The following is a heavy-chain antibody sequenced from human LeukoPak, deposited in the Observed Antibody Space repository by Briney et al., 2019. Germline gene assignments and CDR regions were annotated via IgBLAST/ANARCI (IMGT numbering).Heavy chain of an antibody. CDR3: ARAATYLGYCSSTSCRNNYFDY. V-gene: IGHV4-34*01. CDR2: ISHSGST. D-gene: IGHD2-2*01. CDR1: GGSFSGYY. J-gene: IGHJ4*02. Sequence: SETLSLTCAVYGGSFSGYYWSWIRQPPGKGLEWIGDISHSGSTNYNPSLKSRVTISVDTSKNQFSLKLSSVTAADTAVYYCARAATYLGYCSSTSCRNNYFDYWGQGTLVTVSS.